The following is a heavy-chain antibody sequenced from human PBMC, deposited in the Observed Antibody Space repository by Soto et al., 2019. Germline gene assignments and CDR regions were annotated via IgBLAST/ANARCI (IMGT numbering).Heavy chain of an antibody. D-gene: IGHD4-4*01. Sequence: PSETLSLTCTVSRGSVSSATYYWNWMRQPPGKPLEWIGYIYYSGSTNYNPSLKSRVTISLDTSNDRFSLRLSSVTAADTAVYSCARTQSNSIYYYYALDVWGPGTTVTVSS. CDR2: IYYSGST. V-gene: IGHV4-61*01. J-gene: IGHJ6*02. CDR1: RGSVSSATYY. CDR3: ARTQSNSIYYYYALDV.